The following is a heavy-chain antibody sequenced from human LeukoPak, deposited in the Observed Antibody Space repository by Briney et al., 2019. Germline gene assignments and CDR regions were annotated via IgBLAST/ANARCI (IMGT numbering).Heavy chain of an antibody. CDR3: ARDSGSSGWLDY. CDR1: GGSISGGSYY. D-gene: IGHD3-22*01. V-gene: IGHV4-61*02. Sequence: PSQTLSLTCTVSGGSISGGSYYWSWIRQPAGKGLEWIGRIYTSGSTNYNPSLKSRVTISVDTSKNQFSLKLSSVTAADTAVYYCARDSGSSGWLDYWGQGTLVTVSS. J-gene: IGHJ4*02. CDR2: IYTSGST.